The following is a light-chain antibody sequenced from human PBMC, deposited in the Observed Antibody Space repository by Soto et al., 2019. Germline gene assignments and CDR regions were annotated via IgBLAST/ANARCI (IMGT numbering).Light chain of an antibody. V-gene: IGLV1-44*01. CDR1: SSNIGSNS. CDR3: AAWDDSLNGYV. CDR2: SYN. J-gene: IGLJ1*01. Sequence: QLVLTQPPSASGTPGQRVTISCSGSSSNIGSNSVNWYQQLPGTAPKLLIYSYNQRPSGVPDRFSGSKSGTSASLAISGLHSEDEADYYCAAWDDSLNGYVFGTGTKVTVL.